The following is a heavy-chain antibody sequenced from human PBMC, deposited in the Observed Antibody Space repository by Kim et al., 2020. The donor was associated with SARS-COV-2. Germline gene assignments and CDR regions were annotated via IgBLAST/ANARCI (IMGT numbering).Heavy chain of an antibody. D-gene: IGHD5-18*01. CDR3: ARVRGYSYGRGWYFDL. Sequence: SETLSLTCTVSGGSISSGGYYWSWIRQHPGKGLEWIGYIYYSGSTYYNPSLKSRVTISVDTSKNQFSLKLSSVTAADTAVYYCARVRGYSYGRGWYFDLWGRGTLVTVSS. CDR1: GGSISSGGYY. CDR2: IYYSGST. J-gene: IGHJ2*01. V-gene: IGHV4-31*03.